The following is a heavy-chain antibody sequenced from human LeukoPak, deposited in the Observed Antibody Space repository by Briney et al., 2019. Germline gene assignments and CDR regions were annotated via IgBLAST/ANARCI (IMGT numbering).Heavy chain of an antibody. J-gene: IGHJ4*02. CDR1: GGSISSYY. D-gene: IGHD6-13*01. Sequence: SETLSLTCTVSGGSISSYYWSWIRQPPGKGLEWIGYIYYSGSTNYNPSLKSRVTISVDTSKNQFSLKLSSVTAADTAVYYCARRIAAAGTFDYWGQGTLVTVSS. V-gene: IGHV4-59*01. CDR2: IYYSGST. CDR3: ARRIAAAGTFDY.